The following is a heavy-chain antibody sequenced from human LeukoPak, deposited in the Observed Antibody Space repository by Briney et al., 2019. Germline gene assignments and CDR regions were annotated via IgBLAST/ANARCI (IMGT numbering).Heavy chain of an antibody. CDR3: AREKNLGT. J-gene: IGHJ4*02. CDR2: IKEDGSDK. CDR1: GFTFGSYW. Sequence: EGSLRLSCAASGFTFGSYWMSWVRQAPGKRLEWVATIKEDGSDKYYVDSVKGRFTISRDNVKNSVYLQMNSLRAEDTAVYYCAREKNLGTWGQGTLVTVSS. D-gene: IGHD1-14*01. V-gene: IGHV3-7*05.